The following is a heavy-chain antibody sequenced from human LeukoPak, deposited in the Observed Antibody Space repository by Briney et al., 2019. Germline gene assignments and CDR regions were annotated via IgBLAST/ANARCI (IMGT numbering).Heavy chain of an antibody. V-gene: IGHV1-2*02. CDR2: INPNSGGT. D-gene: IGHD6-19*01. CDR1: GYTFTGYY. CDR3: AREDRYSSGWYAD. J-gene: IGHJ4*02. Sequence: GASVKVSCKASGYTFTGYYMHWVRQAPGQGLEWTGWINPNSGGTNYAQKFQGRVTMTRDTSISTAYMELSRLRSDDTAVYYCAREDRYSSGWYADWGQGTLVTVSS.